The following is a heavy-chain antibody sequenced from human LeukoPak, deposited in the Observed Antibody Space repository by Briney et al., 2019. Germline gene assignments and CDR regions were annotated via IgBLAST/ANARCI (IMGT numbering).Heavy chain of an antibody. CDR3: ARESYYYDSGGYYFPIDY. D-gene: IGHD3-22*01. CDR1: GFTFSSYA. V-gene: IGHV3-66*01. J-gene: IGHJ4*02. Sequence: TGGSLRLSCAASGFTFSSYAMSWVRQAPGKGLEWVSVIYSGGSTYYADSVKGRFTISRDNSKNTLYLQMNSLRAEDTAVYYCARESYYYDSGGYYFPIDYWGQGTLVTVSS. CDR2: IYSGGST.